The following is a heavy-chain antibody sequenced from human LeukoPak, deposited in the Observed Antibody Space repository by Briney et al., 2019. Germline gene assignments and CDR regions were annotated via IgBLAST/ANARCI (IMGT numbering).Heavy chain of an antibody. CDR3: ARGSYDFWSGVYYYYGMDV. D-gene: IGHD3-3*01. J-gene: IGHJ6*02. CDR1: GGSISSGDYY. CDR2: IYYSGST. Sequence: SETLSLTCTVSGGSISSGDYYWSWIRQPPGKGLEWIGYIYYSGSTSYNPSLKSRVTISVDTSKNQFSLKLSSVTAADTAVYYCARGSYDFWSGVYYYYGMDVWGQGTTVTVSS. V-gene: IGHV4-30-4*01.